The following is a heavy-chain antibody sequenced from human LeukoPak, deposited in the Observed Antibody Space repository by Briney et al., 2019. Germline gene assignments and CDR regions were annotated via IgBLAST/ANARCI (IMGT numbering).Heavy chain of an antibody. CDR1: GFTFSSYA. Sequence: GGSLRLSCAAPGFTFSSYAMSWVRQAPGKGLEWVSAISGSGGSTYYADSVKGRFTISRDNSKNTLYLQMNSLRAEDTAVYYCAKDEEVVVGYYYYGMDVWGQGTTVTVSS. V-gene: IGHV3-23*01. J-gene: IGHJ6*02. CDR3: AKDEEVVVGYYYYGMDV. CDR2: ISGSGGST. D-gene: IGHD2-15*01.